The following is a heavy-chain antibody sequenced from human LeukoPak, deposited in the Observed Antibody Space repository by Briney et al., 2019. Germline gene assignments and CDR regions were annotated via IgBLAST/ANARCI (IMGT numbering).Heavy chain of an antibody. CDR3: ARVKTDDSSGLDY. J-gene: IGHJ4*02. CDR2: IFHDGST. CDR1: GYSISRDSY. D-gene: IGHD3-22*01. Sequence: SETLSLTCSVSGYSISRDSYWGWIRQSPGKGLEWIGSIFHDGSTYYNPSLESRVTISVDTSKNQVSLKLSSVTAADTAVYYCARVKTDDSSGLDYWGQGTLVSVSS. V-gene: IGHV4-38-2*02.